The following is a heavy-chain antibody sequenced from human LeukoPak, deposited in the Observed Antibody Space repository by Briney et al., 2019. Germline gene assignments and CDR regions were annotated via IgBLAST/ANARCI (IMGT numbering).Heavy chain of an antibody. CDR1: GFTFSNAY. CDR2: IYSGGST. Sequence: GGSLRLSCAASGFTFSNAYMSWVRQAPGKGLEWVSVIYSGGSTYYADSVKGRFTISRDNSKNTLYLQMNSLRAEDTAVYYCARDRGGSSGWYEFDYWGQGTLVTVSS. V-gene: IGHV3-66*01. J-gene: IGHJ4*02. CDR3: ARDRGGSSGWYEFDY. D-gene: IGHD6-19*01.